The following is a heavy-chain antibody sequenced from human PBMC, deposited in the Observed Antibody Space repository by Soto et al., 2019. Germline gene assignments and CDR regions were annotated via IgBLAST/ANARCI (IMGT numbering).Heavy chain of an antibody. CDR2: INPSGGYT. CDR1: GYTFTSYY. CDR3: ARALEEYYYDSSGYYHGY. D-gene: IGHD3-22*01. J-gene: IGHJ4*02. V-gene: IGHV1-46*01. Sequence: ASVKVSCKASGYTFTSYYMNWVRQAPGQGLEWLGIINPSGGYTTYAQRFLGRVTMTSDTSTSTVHMELSSLRSEDSAVYFCARALEEYYYDSSGYYHGYWGQGALVTVSS.